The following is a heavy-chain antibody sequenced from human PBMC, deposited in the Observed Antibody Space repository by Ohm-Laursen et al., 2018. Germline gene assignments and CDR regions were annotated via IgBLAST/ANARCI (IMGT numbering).Heavy chain of an antibody. CDR2: ISYDGSNK. V-gene: IGHV3-30*18. J-gene: IGHJ6*02. Sequence: SLRLSCTASGFTFSSYGMHWVRQAPGKGLEWVAVISYDGSNKYYADSVKGRFTISRDNSKNTLYLQMNSLRAEDTAVYYCAKDLLPAAIRYYYYYGMGVWGQGTTVTVSS. D-gene: IGHD2-2*02. CDR1: GFTFSSYG. CDR3: AKDLLPAAIRYYYYYGMGV.